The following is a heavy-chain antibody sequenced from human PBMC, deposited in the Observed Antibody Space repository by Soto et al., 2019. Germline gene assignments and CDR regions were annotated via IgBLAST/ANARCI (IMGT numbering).Heavy chain of an antibody. Sequence: GGSLRLSCAVSGLTVSGKKYVAWVRQAPGKGLEWVSGFYDLDGTYYADSLKGRFTTSGASSRTIVYLQMNGLRPEDTAVYYCATWHLQEHAYDVWGQGTTVTVSS. V-gene: IGHV3-53*01. CDR2: FYDLDGT. D-gene: IGHD4-4*01. J-gene: IGHJ3*01. CDR3: ATWHLQEHAYDV. CDR1: GLTVSGKKY.